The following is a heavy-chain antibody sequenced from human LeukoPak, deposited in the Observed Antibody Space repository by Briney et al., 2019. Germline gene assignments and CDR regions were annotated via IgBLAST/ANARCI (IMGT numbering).Heavy chain of an antibody. J-gene: IGHJ6*03. CDR1: GGTFSNFA. CDR2: IIPLFGTA. Sequence: SVKVSCKASGGTFSNFAISWVRQAPGQGLEWMGGIIPLFGTANYGQKSQGRVTITADKSTSTAYMELSSLRSEDTAVYYCASRSSSWYNYYYYMDVWGKGTTVTVSS. V-gene: IGHV1-69*06. CDR3: ASRSSSWYNYYYYMDV. D-gene: IGHD6-13*01.